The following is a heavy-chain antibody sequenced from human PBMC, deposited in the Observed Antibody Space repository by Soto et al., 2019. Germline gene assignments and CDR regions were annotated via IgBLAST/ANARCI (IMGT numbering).Heavy chain of an antibody. D-gene: IGHD4-17*01. CDR3: AREFEKYGDYYFDY. CDR2: IYYSGST. V-gene: IGHV4-31*03. J-gene: IGHJ4*02. CDR1: GGSICSGGYY. Sequence: SETLSLTCTVSGGSICSGGYYWSWIRQHPGKGLEWIGYIYYSGSTYYNPSLKSRVTISVDTSKNQFSLKLSSVTAADTAVYYCAREFEKYGDYYFDYWGQGTLVTVSS.